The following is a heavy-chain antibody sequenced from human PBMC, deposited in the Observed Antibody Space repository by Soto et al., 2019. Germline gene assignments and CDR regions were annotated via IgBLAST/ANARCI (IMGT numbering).Heavy chain of an antibody. J-gene: IGHJ5*02. D-gene: IGHD3-10*01. CDR2: ISYDGSNK. Sequence: PGGSLRLSCAASGFTFSSYAMHWVRQAPGKGLEWVAVISYDGSNKYYADSVKGRFTISRDNSKNTLYLQMNSLRAEDTAVYYCARDYYGSGTPAPWGQGTLVTVSS. CDR3: ARDYYGSGTPAP. CDR1: GFTFSSYA. V-gene: IGHV3-30-3*01.